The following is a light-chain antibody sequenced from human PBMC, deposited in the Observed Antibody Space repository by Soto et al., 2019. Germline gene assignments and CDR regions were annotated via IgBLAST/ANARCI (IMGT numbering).Light chain of an antibody. J-gene: IGKJ1*01. Sequence: EIVLTQSPGTLSLSPGEGGTLSCRASQSVWSRCLAWYPQKPGQAPRLLIFCASSRATGIPDTFSGSGSGTDFTLTISRLEREDSAVYYCQHYGSTPWTFGQGTKVEI. CDR2: CAS. V-gene: IGKV3-20*01. CDR3: QHYGSTPWT. CDR1: QSVWSRC.